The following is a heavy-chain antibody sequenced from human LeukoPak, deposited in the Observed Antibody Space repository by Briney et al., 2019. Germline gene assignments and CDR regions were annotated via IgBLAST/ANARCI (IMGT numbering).Heavy chain of an antibody. CDR1: GYTFTGYY. V-gene: IGHV1-2*02. D-gene: IGHD1-1*01. CDR2: INPNSGGT. CDR3: ARALYNFNFDY. J-gene: IGHJ4*02. Sequence: GASVKVSCKASGYTFTGYYMHWVRQAPGQRLEWMGWINPNSGGTNYAQKFQGRVTMTRDTSISTAYMELRSLRSDDTAVYYCARALYNFNFDYWGQGTLVTVSS.